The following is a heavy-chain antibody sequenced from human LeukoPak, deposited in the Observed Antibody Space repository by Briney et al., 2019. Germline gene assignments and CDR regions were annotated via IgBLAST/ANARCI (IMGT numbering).Heavy chain of an antibody. CDR3: ARGDYYGSGSYLYYFDY. V-gene: IGHV4-59*10. CDR1: GGSFSGYY. D-gene: IGHD3-10*01. Sequence: SETLSLTCAVYGGSFSGYYWSWIRQPAGKGLEWIGRIYTSGSTNYNPSLKSRVTMSVDTSKNQFSVKLSSVTAADTAVYYCARGDYYGSGSYLYYFDYWGQGTLVTVSS. J-gene: IGHJ4*02. CDR2: IYTSGST.